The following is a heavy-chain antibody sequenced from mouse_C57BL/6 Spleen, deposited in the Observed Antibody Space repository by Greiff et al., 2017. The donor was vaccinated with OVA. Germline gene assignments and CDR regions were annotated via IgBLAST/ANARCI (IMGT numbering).Heavy chain of an antibody. V-gene: IGHV1-81*01. CDR2: IYPRSGNT. J-gene: IGHJ1*03. CDR3: ARRELGRGYFDV. D-gene: IGHD4-1*01. CDR1: GYTFTSYG. Sequence: VQLQESGAELARPGASVKLSCKASGYTFTSYGISWVKQRTGQGLEWIGEIYPRSGNTYYNEKFKGKATLTADKSSSTAYMELRSLTSEDSAVYFCARRELGRGYFDVWGTGTTVTVSS.